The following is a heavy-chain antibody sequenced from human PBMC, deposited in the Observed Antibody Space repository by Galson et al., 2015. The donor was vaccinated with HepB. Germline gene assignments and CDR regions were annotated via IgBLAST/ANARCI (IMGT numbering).Heavy chain of an antibody. CDR1: GFTFSGSA. D-gene: IGHD6-13*01. V-gene: IGHV3-73*01. CDR2: IGSKAHNYAT. Sequence: ETLSLTCAASGFTFSGSAMHWVRQASGKGLEWVGRIGSKAHNYATAYVASVKGRFTISRDDSKSTAYLQMNSLKTEDTAVYYCTGLGDLSGYSSKWGQGTLVTVSS. CDR3: TGLGDLSGYSSK. J-gene: IGHJ4*02.